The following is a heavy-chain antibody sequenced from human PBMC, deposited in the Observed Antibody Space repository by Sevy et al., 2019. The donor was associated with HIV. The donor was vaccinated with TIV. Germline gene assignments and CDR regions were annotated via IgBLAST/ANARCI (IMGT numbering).Heavy chain of an antibody. CDR2: MNPDSGNT. Sequence: ASVKVSCKASGYTFTSYDMNWVRQATGQGREWMGWMNPDSGNTGYAQKFQGRVTMTRNTSISTAYMELRSLRSEDTAVYYCARALRTGAVDYWGQGTLVTVSS. J-gene: IGHJ4*02. CDR3: ARALRTGAVDY. V-gene: IGHV1-8*01. D-gene: IGHD1-1*01. CDR1: GYTFTSYD.